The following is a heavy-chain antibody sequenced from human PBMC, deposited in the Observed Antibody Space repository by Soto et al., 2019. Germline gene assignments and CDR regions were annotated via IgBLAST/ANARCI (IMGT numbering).Heavy chain of an antibody. V-gene: IGHV3-23*01. Sequence: GGSLRLSCAASGFTFSNYPMNWVRQAPEKGLEWVSSISGSGGNTFYADSVKGRFTISRDNSKNTLYLQVNSLRAEDTALYYCAKSTLYCSGTTCITFDYWGQGTRVTVSS. CDR3: AKSTLYCSGTTCITFDY. CDR1: GFTFSNYP. CDR2: ISGSGGNT. D-gene: IGHD2-2*01. J-gene: IGHJ4*02.